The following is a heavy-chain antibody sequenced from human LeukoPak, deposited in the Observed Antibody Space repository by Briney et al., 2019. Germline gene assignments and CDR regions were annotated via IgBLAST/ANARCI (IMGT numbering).Heavy chain of an antibody. CDR2: ISAYNGNT. CDR1: GYTFTSYG. D-gene: IGHD3-22*01. V-gene: IGHV1-18*01. J-gene: IGHJ4*02. Sequence: ASVKVSCKASGYTFTSYGISWVRQAPGQGPEWMGWISAYNGNTNYAQKLQGRVTMTTDTSTSTAYMELRSLRSDDTAVYYCARGGPAGPDYYDSSGYYYGYYFDYWGQGTLVTVSS. CDR3: ARGGPAGPDYYDSSGYYYGYYFDY.